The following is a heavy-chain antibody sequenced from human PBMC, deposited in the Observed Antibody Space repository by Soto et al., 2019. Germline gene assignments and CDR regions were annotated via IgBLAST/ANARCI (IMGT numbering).Heavy chain of an antibody. CDR2: IIPIIGII. V-gene: IGHV1-69*02. J-gene: IGHJ4*02. CDR3: AAERDRQYKEMNATADH. Sequence: QVQLVQSGAEVKKPGSSVKVSCKASGGTFSTYTITWVRQAPGQGLEWMGRIIPIIGIINYAQKFQGRVTSSTIKVTGPADTVTTRLTSSHTTVHSCAAERDRQYKEMNATADHWGPGTLGSFSS. D-gene: IGHD2-15*01. CDR1: GGTFSTYT.